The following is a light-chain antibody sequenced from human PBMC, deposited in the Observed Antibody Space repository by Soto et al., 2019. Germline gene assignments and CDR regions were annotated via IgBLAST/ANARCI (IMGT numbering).Light chain of an antibody. J-gene: IGKJ1*01. V-gene: IGKV1-5*01. CDR2: DAS. CDR3: QQYNSYSST. CDR1: QSISSW. Sequence: DIQMTQSPSTLSASVGDRVTITCRASQSISSWLAWYQQKPGKAPKLLIYDASSLESGVPSRFSGSGSGTEFTLTISSLQPDDFAPYHPQQYNSYSSTFGQGP.